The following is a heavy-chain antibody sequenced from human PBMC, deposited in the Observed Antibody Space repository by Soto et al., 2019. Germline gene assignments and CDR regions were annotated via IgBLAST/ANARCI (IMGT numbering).Heavy chain of an antibody. CDR2: IYYSGST. CDR3: ARDRRFTIFGVVVAGQFDY. J-gene: IGHJ4*02. D-gene: IGHD3-3*01. Sequence: SETLSLTCTVSGGSISSYYWSWIRQPPGKGLEWIGYIYYSGSTNYNPSLKSRVTISVDTSKNQFSLKLSSVTAADTAVYYCARDRRFTIFGVVVAGQFDYWGQGTLVTVSS. V-gene: IGHV4-59*01. CDR1: GGSISSYY.